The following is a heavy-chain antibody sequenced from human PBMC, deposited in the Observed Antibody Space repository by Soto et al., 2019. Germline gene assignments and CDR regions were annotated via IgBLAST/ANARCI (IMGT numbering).Heavy chain of an antibody. CDR3: AQDITFDSRAYNY. CDR2: LSGDGTTT. V-gene: IGHV3-23*01. Sequence: EVQLLESGGGLVQPGGSLRLSCTASGFTFSSFGMSWVRQAPGKGLEWVSSLSGDGTTTYYVDSVKGRFTISRDNSKNTLSLQMNSLTTEDTAVYYCAQDITFDSRAYNYWGQGILVTVSS. CDR1: GFTFSSFG. D-gene: IGHD3-22*01. J-gene: IGHJ4*02.